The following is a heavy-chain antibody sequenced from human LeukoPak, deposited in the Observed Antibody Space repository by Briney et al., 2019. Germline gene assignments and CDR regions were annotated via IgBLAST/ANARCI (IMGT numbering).Heavy chain of an antibody. CDR1: GDSIRDDY. D-gene: IGHD3-16*02. CDR3: ASSIIRVDDLSPVDY. J-gene: IGHJ4*02. V-gene: IGHV4-59*12. Sequence: SETLSLTCSVSGDSIRDDYWSWIRQPPEKGLEWIGCIYYSGNTYYNPSLKSRVTISVDTSKNQFSLKLTSVTAADTAVYYCASSIIRVDDLSPVDYWGRGTLVTVSS. CDR2: IYYSGNT.